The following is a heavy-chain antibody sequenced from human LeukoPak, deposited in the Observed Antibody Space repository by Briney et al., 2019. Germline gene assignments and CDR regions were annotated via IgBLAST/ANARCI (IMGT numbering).Heavy chain of an antibody. CDR2: IYYSGST. V-gene: IGHV4-39*01. CDR3: ARLIRGYDFWSGQGAMDV. CDR1: GDSISSNSYD. D-gene: IGHD3-3*01. Sequence: SETLSLTCTVSGDSISSNSYDWGWIRQPRGKGREWIGNIYYSGSTYYHPSLKSRVTISVDTSKNQFSLKLSSVTAADTAVYYCARLIRGYDFWSGQGAMDVWGQGTTVTVS. J-gene: IGHJ6*02.